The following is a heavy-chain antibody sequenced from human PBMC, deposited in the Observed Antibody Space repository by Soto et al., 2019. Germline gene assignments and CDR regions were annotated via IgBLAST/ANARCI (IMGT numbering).Heavy chain of an antibody. J-gene: IGHJ4*02. D-gene: IGHD3-10*01. CDR3: ARDIRGAN. CDR2: ISSSSSTI. CDR1: GFTLSDHY. V-gene: IGHV3-11*01. Sequence: GGSLRLSCAASGFTLSDHYMTWIRQAPGKGLEWVSYISSSSSTIYYADSVKGRFTISRDNAKNSLYLQMNSLRVEDTAVYYCARDIRGANWGQGTLVTVSS.